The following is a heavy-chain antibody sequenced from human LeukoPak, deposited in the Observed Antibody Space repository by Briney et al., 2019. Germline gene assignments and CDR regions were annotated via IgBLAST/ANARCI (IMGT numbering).Heavy chain of an antibody. V-gene: IGHV3-23*01. D-gene: IGHD3-10*01. CDR2: ISGSGGST. Sequence: GGSLRLSCAASGFTFSSYAMSWGRQAPGKGLEWVSAISGSGGSTYYADSVKGRFTISRDNSKNTLWLQMNSLRAEDTAVYYCTNDLVAGSGLFDYWGQGTLVTVSS. J-gene: IGHJ4*02. CDR1: GFTFSSYA. CDR3: TNDLVAGSGLFDY.